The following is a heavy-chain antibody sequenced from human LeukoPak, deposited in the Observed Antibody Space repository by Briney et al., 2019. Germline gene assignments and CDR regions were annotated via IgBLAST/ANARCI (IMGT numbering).Heavy chain of an antibody. CDR1: GYTFTGYY. J-gene: IGHJ6*03. D-gene: IGHD2-2*01. V-gene: IGHV1-2*02. CDR2: INHNRGGT. Sequence: ASLRVSCKASGYTFTGYYMHWVRQAPGKGLEWMGWINHNRGGTNYPQNFQDRVTMTRDTSISTAYMQLSRLRSDDTAVYYCARDSLSDIVVVPAAMVSSMDVWGKGTTVTVSS. CDR3: ARDSLSDIVVVPAAMVSSMDV.